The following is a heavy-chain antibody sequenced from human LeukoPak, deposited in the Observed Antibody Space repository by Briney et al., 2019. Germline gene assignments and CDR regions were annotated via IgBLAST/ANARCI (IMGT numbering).Heavy chain of an antibody. Sequence: ASVKVSCKASDYTFTSYGISWVRQAPGQGLEWMGWISGYNGNINYAQKFQGRVTMTTDTSTSTAYMELRSLRSDDTAVYYCARDTHTSFGISYFDYWGQGTLVTVSS. CDR3: ARDTHTSFGISYFDY. J-gene: IGHJ4*02. D-gene: IGHD3-10*01. CDR2: ISGYNGNI. V-gene: IGHV1-18*01. CDR1: DYTFTSYG.